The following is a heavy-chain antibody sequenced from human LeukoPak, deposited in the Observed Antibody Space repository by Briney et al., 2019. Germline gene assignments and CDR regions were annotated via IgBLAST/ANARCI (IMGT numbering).Heavy chain of an antibody. J-gene: IGHJ6*04. D-gene: IGHD2-2*01. CDR3: AREGCSSTSCYYYYGMDV. V-gene: IGHV3-33*01. CDR1: GFTFSSYG. Sequence: PGGSLRLSCAASGFTFSSYGMHWVRQAPGKGLEWVAVIWYDGSNKYYADSVKGPFTISRDNSKNTLYLQMNSLRAEDTAVYYCAREGCSSTSCYYYYGMDVWGKGTTVTVSS. CDR2: IWYDGSNK.